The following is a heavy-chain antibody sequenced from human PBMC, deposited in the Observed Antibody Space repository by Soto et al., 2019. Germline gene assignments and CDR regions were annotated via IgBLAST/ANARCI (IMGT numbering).Heavy chain of an antibody. CDR3: AKVHLLWFGELHGMDV. V-gene: IGHV3-30*18. J-gene: IGHJ6*02. CDR1: GFTFSSYG. Sequence: QVQLVESGGGVVQPGRSLRLSCAASGFTFSSYGMHWVRQAPGKGLEWVAVISYDGSNKYYADSVKGRFTISRDNSKNTLYLQMNSLRAEDTAVYYCAKVHLLWFGELHGMDVWGQGTTVTVSS. D-gene: IGHD3-10*01. CDR2: ISYDGSNK.